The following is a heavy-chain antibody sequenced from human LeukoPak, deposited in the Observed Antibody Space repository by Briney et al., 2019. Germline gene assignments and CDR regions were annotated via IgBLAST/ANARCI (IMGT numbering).Heavy chain of an antibody. Sequence: PSETLSLTCSVSGDSISRYYWSWIRQPAGKGLERIGRIYTTGSTNYNPSLKSRVTISVDTSKNQFSLKLSSVTAADTAVYYCARHSSYDILTGYLEGWFDPWGQGTLVTVSS. V-gene: IGHV4-4*07. CDR3: ARHSSYDILTGYLEGWFDP. CDR2: IYTTGST. D-gene: IGHD3-9*01. J-gene: IGHJ5*02. CDR1: GDSISRYY.